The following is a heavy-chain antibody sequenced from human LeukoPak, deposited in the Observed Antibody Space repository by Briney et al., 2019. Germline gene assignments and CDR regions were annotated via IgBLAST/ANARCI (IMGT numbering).Heavy chain of an antibody. D-gene: IGHD3-16*01. Sequence: SETLSLTCTVSGDSISSYYWSWIRQPPGKGLEWIGYIYYSGSTNYNPSLKSRVTISVDTSKNQFSLKLSSVTAADTAVYYCARGAGMTLISIGYWGQGTLVTVSS. J-gene: IGHJ4*02. CDR1: GDSISSYY. V-gene: IGHV4-59*01. CDR2: IYYSGST. CDR3: ARGAGMTLISIGY.